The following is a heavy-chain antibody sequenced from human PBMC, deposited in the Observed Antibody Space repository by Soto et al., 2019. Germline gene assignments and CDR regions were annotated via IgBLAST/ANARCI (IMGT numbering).Heavy chain of an antibody. V-gene: IGHV4-39*01. J-gene: IGHJ3*02. CDR2: IYYSGST. D-gene: IGHD6-6*01. Sequence: SETLSLTCTVSGGSISSSSYYWGWIRQPPGKGLEWIGSIYYSGSTYYNPSLKSRVTISVDTSKNQFSPKLSSVTAADTAVYYCARQALYSSSSKLAFDIWGQGTMVTVSS. CDR1: GGSISSSSYY. CDR3: ARQALYSSSSKLAFDI.